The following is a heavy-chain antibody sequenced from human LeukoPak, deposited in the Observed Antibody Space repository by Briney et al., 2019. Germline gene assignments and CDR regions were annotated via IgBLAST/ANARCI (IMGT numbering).Heavy chain of an antibody. J-gene: IGHJ4*02. CDR2: ISSSGSTI. V-gene: IGHV3-48*03. CDR3: AVSTSNYYDSSGYSFDY. D-gene: IGHD3-22*01. Sequence: GGSLRLSCAASGFTFSSYEMNWVRQAPGKGLEWVSYISSSGSTIYYAGSVKGRFTISRDNAKNSLYLQMNSLRAEDTAVYYCAVSTSNYYDSSGYSFDYWGQGTLVTVSS. CDR1: GFTFSSYE.